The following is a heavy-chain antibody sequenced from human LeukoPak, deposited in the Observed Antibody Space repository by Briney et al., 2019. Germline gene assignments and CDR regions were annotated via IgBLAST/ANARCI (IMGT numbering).Heavy chain of an antibody. CDR3: ARGYCSGGSCDTPYYYYGMDV. CDR2: INAGNGNT. D-gene: IGHD2-15*01. J-gene: IGHJ6*04. CDR1: GYTFTSYA. Sequence: ASVTVSCKASGYTFTSYAMHWVRQAPGQRLEWMGWINAGNGNTKYSQKFQGRVTITRDTSASTAYMELSSLRSEDTAVYYCARGYCSGGSCDTPYYYYGMDVWGKGTTVTVSS. V-gene: IGHV1-3*01.